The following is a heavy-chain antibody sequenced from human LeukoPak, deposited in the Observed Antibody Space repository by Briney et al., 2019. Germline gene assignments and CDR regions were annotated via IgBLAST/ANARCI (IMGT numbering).Heavy chain of an antibody. Sequence: PGRSLRLSRAASGFTFSSYGMHWVRQAPGKGLEWVAVISYDGSNKYYADSVKGRFTISRDNSKNTLYLQMNSLRAEDTAVYYCAKDTPTAMAAVWGQGTLVTVSS. J-gene: IGHJ4*02. V-gene: IGHV3-30*18. CDR1: GFTFSSYG. CDR3: AKDTPTAMAAV. CDR2: ISYDGSNK. D-gene: IGHD5-18*01.